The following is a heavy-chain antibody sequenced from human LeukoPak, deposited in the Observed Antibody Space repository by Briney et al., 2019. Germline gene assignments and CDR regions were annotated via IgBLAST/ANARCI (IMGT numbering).Heavy chain of an antibody. J-gene: IGHJ3*02. CDR2: ISYIGST. D-gene: IGHD4-17*01. Sequence: SETLSLTCTVSGGSFSSHYWSWIRQPPGKGLEWIGYISYIGSTNHNPSLKSRVTISVDTSKNQFSLKLSSVTAADTAVYYCARDPTTVTKGLDIWGQGTMVTVSS. V-gene: IGHV4-59*11. CDR1: GGSFSSHY. CDR3: ARDPTTVTKGLDI.